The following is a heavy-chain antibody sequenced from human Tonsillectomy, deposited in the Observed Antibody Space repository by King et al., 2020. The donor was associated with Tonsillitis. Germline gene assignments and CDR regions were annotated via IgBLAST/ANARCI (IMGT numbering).Heavy chain of an antibody. Sequence: VQLVESGGGVVQPGRSLRLSCAASGFTFSSYVMHWVRQAPGKGLEWVAILSYDGRNKYYADAVKGLFTISRDNSKNMLYLQMNSLRAEDTAVYYCARERGPFGWEILRHYYYYGMDVWGQGTTVTVSS. J-gene: IGHJ6*02. CDR1: GFTFSSYV. CDR3: ARERGPFGWEILRHYYYYGMDV. D-gene: IGHD1-26*01. CDR2: LSYDGRNK. V-gene: IGHV3-30*04.